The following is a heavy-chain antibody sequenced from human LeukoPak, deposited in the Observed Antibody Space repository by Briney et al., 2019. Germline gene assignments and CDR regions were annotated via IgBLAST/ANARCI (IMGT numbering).Heavy chain of an antibody. CDR3: SRVAVAGPVEFDY. Sequence: GESLKISCKGSGYSFSSNWFGCVRQMPGKGLEWMGIIYPGDSDTRYSPSFQGQVTISADKSISTAYLQWSSLKASDTAMYYCSRVAVAGPVEFDYWGQGTLVTVSS. CDR1: GYSFSSNW. D-gene: IGHD6-19*01. J-gene: IGHJ4*02. V-gene: IGHV5-51*01. CDR2: IYPGDSDT.